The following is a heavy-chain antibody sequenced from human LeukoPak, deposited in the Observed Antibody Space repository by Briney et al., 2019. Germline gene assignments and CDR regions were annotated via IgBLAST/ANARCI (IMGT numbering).Heavy chain of an antibody. V-gene: IGHV3-23*01. Sequence: PGGSLRLSCAASGFTFSSYAMSWVRQAPGKGLEWVSAISGSGGSTYYADSAKGRFTISRDNSKNTLYLQMNSLRAEDTAVYYCAKGSRDSSGWYRDYWGQGTLVTVSS. CDR1: GFTFSSYA. CDR3: AKGSRDSSGWYRDY. J-gene: IGHJ4*02. D-gene: IGHD6-19*01. CDR2: ISGSGGST.